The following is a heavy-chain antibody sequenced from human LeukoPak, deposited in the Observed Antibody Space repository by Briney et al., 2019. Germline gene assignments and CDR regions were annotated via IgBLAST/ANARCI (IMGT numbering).Heavy chain of an antibody. D-gene: IGHD6-19*01. CDR2: LSYDGSEK. Sequence: GRSLRLSCAASGFSFSNYGMHWVRQAPGKGLEWVAVLSYDGSEKYYADSVKGRCTISRDNSKNTLYLEINSLRAEDTAVYYCAKSSSGWYGGFDYWGQGTLATVSS. CDR3: AKSSSGWYGGFDY. J-gene: IGHJ4*02. V-gene: IGHV3-30*18. CDR1: GFSFSNYG.